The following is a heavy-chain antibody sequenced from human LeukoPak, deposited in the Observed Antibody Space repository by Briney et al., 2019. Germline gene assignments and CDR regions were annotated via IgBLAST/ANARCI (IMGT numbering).Heavy chain of an antibody. D-gene: IGHD3-22*01. Sequence: GGSLRLSCAASGSTFSSTAMTWVRQAPGKGPEWVSTITGSDERTYYADSVKGRFTISRDYSKNTLHLQMNSLRVDDTAIYYCAKGPQLGSGYHPDYWGQGTLVTVS. V-gene: IGHV3-23*01. CDR1: GSTFSSTA. CDR3: AKGPQLGSGYHPDY. CDR2: ITGSDERT. J-gene: IGHJ4*02.